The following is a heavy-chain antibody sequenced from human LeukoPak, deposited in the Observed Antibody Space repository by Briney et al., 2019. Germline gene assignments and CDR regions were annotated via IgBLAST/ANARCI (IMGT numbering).Heavy chain of an antibody. CDR3: ARRGRDGYFSLDY. CDR2: IYPSDSDT. J-gene: IGHJ4*02. Sequence: GESLKISCKASGYSFSSYWIGRVRQMPGKALEWMGIIYPSDSDTKYSPSFEGQVAISVDKSTSTAYVEWSSLKASDTAMYYCARRGRDGYFSLDYWGQGTLVTVYS. V-gene: IGHV5-51*01. CDR1: GYSFSSYW. D-gene: IGHD5-24*01.